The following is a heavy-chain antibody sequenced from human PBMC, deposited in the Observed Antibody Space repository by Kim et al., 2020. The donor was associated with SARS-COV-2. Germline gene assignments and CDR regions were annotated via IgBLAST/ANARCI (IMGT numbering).Heavy chain of an antibody. Sequence: DSVEGLLTISRDNAKDSLYLQMNSLRAEDTALYYCAKEFIFRSNPRGGFDYWGQGTLVTVSS. CDR3: AKEFIFRSNPRGGFDY. J-gene: IGHJ4*02. D-gene: IGHD3-3*02. V-gene: IGHV3-9*01.